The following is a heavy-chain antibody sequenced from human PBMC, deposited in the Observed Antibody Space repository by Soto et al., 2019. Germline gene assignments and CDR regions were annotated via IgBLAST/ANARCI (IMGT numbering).Heavy chain of an antibody. CDR2: IYHSGST. Sequence: SETLSLTCAVSSGSISSSNWWSWVRQPPGKGLEWIGEIYHSGSTNYNPSLKSRVTISVDRSKNQFSLKLSSVTAADTAVYYCARGNYDFWSGYYFYPWGQGTLVTVSS. V-gene: IGHV4-4*02. J-gene: IGHJ5*02. CDR3: ARGNYDFWSGYYFYP. D-gene: IGHD3-3*01. CDR1: SGSISSSNW.